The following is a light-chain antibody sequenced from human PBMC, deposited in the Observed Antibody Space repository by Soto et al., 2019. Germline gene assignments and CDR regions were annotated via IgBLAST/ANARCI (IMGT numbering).Light chain of an antibody. Sequence: EIVLTHSPATLSLSPGERATLSCRASQSVSSNLAWYQQKPGQAPRLLIYDASNRATGIPARFSGSGPGTDFTLTISSLEPEDFAIYYCQRGDTFGQGTRLEIK. CDR1: QSVSSN. CDR3: QRGDT. V-gene: IGKV3-11*01. J-gene: IGKJ5*01. CDR2: DAS.